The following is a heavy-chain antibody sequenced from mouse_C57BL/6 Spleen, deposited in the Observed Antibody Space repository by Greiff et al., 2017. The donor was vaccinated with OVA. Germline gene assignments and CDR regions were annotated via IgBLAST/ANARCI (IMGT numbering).Heavy chain of an antibody. CDR1: GYTFTSYW. Sequence: QVQLQQPGAELVKPGASVKLSCKASGYTFTSYWMQWVKQRPGQSLEWIGEIDPSDSYTNYNQKFKGKATLTVDTSSSTAYMQLSSLTSEDSAVYYCARFRGVDYWGQGTTLTVSS. CDR3: ARFRGVDY. J-gene: IGHJ2*01. D-gene: IGHD3-2*02. V-gene: IGHV1-50*01. CDR2: IDPSDSYT.